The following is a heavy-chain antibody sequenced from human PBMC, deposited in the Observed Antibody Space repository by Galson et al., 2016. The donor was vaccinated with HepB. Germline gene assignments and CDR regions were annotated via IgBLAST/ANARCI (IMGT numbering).Heavy chain of an antibody. V-gene: IGHV1-46*01. CDR2: INPSDGST. Sequence: SVKVSCKASGYSFTDYYIHWVRQAPGQGLEWVGIINPSDGSTTYPQKFQGRVTMTRDTSTSTVYMELSSLRSEDTAMFYCARGRVVHGRGYDCGGQGTLVTVSS. CDR1: GYSFTDYY. CDR3: ARGRVVHGRGYDC. J-gene: IGHJ4*02. D-gene: IGHD3-3*01.